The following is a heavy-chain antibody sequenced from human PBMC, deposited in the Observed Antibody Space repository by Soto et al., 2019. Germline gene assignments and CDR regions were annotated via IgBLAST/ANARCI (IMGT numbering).Heavy chain of an antibody. CDR1: GFTFSSYS. Sequence: GGSLRLSCAASGFTFSSYSMNWVRQAPGKGLDWVSYISSSSSTIYYADSVKGRFTISRDNAKNSLYLQMNSLRDEDTAVYYCSRDDCSGGSCYYYYYGMDVWGQGTTVTVSS. D-gene: IGHD2-15*01. J-gene: IGHJ6*02. CDR2: ISSSSSTI. CDR3: SRDDCSGGSCYYYYYGMDV. V-gene: IGHV3-48*02.